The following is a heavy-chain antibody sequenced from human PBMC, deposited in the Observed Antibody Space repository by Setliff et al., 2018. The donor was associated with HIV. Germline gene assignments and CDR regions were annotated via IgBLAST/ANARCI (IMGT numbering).Heavy chain of an antibody. D-gene: IGHD2-2*01. CDR1: GFIFSSYG. V-gene: IGHV3-21*01. J-gene: IGHJ6*02. CDR2: ISSGCSYI. CDR3: ARLGNGYAMDV. Sequence: GGSLRLSCAASGFIFSSYGMHWVRQAPGKGLEWVSSISSGCSYIYNADSVKGRFTVSRDNSKNTLYMQLRSLRAEDTAVYYCARLGNGYAMDVWGRGTTVTVSS.